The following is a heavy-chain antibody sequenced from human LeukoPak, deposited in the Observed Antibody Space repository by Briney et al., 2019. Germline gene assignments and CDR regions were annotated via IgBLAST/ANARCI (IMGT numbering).Heavy chain of an antibody. Sequence: GGSLRLSCAASGFTFSSYAMSWVRQAPGKGLEWVSAISGSGGSTYYADSVKGRFTISRDNSKNTLYLQMNSLRAEDTAVYYCAKDRHYYDSSGYYLPRDAFDIWGQGTMVTVSS. D-gene: IGHD3-22*01. CDR3: AKDRHYYDSSGYYLPRDAFDI. V-gene: IGHV3-23*01. CDR1: GFTFSSYA. J-gene: IGHJ3*02. CDR2: ISGSGGST.